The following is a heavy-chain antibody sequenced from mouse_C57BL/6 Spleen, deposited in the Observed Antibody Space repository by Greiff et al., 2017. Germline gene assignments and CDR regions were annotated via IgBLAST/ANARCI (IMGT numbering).Heavy chain of an antibody. CDR3: ARARWDGVYYFDY. J-gene: IGHJ2*01. V-gene: IGHV1-52*01. Sequence: QVQLQQPGAELVRPGSSVKLSCKASGYTFTSYWMHWVKQRPIQGLEWIGNIDPSDSETHYNQKFKDKATLTVDKSSSTAYIQLSSLTSEDSAVYYCARARWDGVYYFDYWGQGTTLTVSS. D-gene: IGHD4-1*01. CDR1: GYTFTSYW. CDR2: IDPSDSET.